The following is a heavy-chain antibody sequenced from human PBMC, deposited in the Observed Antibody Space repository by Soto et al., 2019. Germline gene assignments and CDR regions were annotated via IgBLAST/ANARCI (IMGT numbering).Heavy chain of an antibody. D-gene: IGHD2-8*01. J-gene: IGHJ1*01. CDR2: ISGSGTST. CDR3: VQDVQFYCTITNCLYPGVGRAEETEESH. Sequence: EVHLLESGGGLVQPGGSLRLSCAASGFTFSIYSLNWVRQAPGKVLEWVSAISGSGTSTHYADSVRGLFTISRDNSRNTLHLQINSLRDEDTDVYYCVQDVQFYCTITNCLYPGVGRAEETEESHWCPGTLVTDSS. CDR1: GFTFSIYS. V-gene: IGHV3-23*01.